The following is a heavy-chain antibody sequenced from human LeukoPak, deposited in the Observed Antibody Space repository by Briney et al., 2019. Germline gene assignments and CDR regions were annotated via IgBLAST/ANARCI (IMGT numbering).Heavy chain of an antibody. CDR1: GFTFSSYA. J-gene: IGHJ3*02. CDR3: AKVDGYYGNDAFDI. D-gene: IGHD3-22*01. V-gene: IGHV3-23*01. Sequence: GGSLRLSCAASGFTFSSYAMSWARQAPGKGLEWISAISGSGGSTYYADSVKGRFTISRDNSKNTLYLQMNSLRAEDTAVYYRAKVDGYYGNDAFDIWGQGTMVTVSS. CDR2: ISGSGGST.